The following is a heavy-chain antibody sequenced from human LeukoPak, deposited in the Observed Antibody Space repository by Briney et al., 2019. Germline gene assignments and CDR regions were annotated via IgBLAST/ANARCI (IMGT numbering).Heavy chain of an antibody. CDR1: GFTFSDYY. J-gene: IGHJ6*02. V-gene: IGHV3-11*01. CDR2: ISSSGSTI. Sequence: GGSLRLFCAAYGFTFSDYYMRWIRQAAGKGLGWVSYISSSGSTIYYAHSVKGRFTISRDNAKNSLYLQMNSLRAEDTAVYYCARDRPYYDILTDPDYGMDVWGQGTTVTVSS. D-gene: IGHD3-9*01. CDR3: ARDRPYYDILTDPDYGMDV.